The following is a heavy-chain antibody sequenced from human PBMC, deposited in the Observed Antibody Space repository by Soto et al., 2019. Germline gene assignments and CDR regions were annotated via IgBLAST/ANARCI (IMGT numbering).Heavy chain of an antibody. Sequence: QVQLQQWGARLLKPSETLSLTCAVYGRSFSGHFWTWIRQAPGKGLEWIGEISHSGGTNYNSSLKSRVSISIDTSKNQFSLILNSVTAADTAVYYCARDRLYGMDVWGQGTTVSVSS. CDR2: ISHSGGT. CDR1: GRSFSGHF. V-gene: IGHV4-34*02. J-gene: IGHJ6*02. CDR3: ARDRLYGMDV.